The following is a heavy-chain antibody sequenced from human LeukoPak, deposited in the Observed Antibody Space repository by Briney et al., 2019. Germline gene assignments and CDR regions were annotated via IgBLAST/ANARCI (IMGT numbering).Heavy chain of an antibody. CDR3: ARDLGEWELLAAFDI. CDR1: GGSISSGSYY. CDR2: IYSSGST. J-gene: IGHJ3*02. V-gene: IGHV4-61*02. D-gene: IGHD1-26*01. Sequence: SETPSLTCTVSGGSISSGSYYWSWIRQPAGKGLEWIGRIYSSGSTNYNPSLKSRVTISLDTSKNQFSLKLSSVTAADTAVYYCARDLGEWELLAAFDIWGQGTMVTVSS.